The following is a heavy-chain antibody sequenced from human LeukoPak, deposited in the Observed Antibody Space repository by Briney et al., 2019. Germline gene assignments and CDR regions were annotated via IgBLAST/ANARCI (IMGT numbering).Heavy chain of an antibody. V-gene: IGHV3-53*01. CDR3: TRDQMNY. J-gene: IGHJ4*02. CDR2: IFSNGDT. D-gene: IGHD5-24*01. CDR1: EFTVSRNY. Sequence: GGSLRLSCTASEFTVSRNYMLWVRQAPGKGLEWVSLIFSNGDTHYADSVKGRFTISRDTSKNTVSLQMNSLRVEGTATYYCTRDQMNYWGQGTLVTVSS.